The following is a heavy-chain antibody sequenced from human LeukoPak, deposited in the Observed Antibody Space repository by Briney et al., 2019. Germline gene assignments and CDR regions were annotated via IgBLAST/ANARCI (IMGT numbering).Heavy chain of an antibody. Sequence: GGSLRLSCAASGFTFSHFWMSWVRQAPGKGLEWVAYIKKTGSETYYVDSVKGRFTITRDNTRNSLFLQMYSLRPGDTAVYYCVREDTPATANYWGQGTLVTISS. D-gene: IGHD2-21*02. CDR3: VREDTPATANY. CDR2: IKKTGSET. J-gene: IGHJ4*02. V-gene: IGHV3-7*03. CDR1: GFTFSHFW.